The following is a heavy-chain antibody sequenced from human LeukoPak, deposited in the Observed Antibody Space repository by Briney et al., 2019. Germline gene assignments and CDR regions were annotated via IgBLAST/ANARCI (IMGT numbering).Heavy chain of an antibody. J-gene: IGHJ4*02. V-gene: IGHV3-74*01. CDR1: GFTFSSYW. Sequence: GGSLRLSCAASGFTFSSYWMHWVRQAPGKGLVWASRIKSDGSSTSYADSVKGRFTISRDNAKNTLYLQMNSLRAEDTAVYYCARGYRIDYWGQGTLVTVSS. CDR3: ARGYRIDY. CDR2: IKSDGSST. D-gene: IGHD1-26*01.